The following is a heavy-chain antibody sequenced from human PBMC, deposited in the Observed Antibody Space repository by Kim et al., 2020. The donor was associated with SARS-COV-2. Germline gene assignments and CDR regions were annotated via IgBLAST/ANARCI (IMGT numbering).Heavy chain of an antibody. CDR2: GFYGGPT. D-gene: IGHD1-26*01. Sequence: SETLSLTCSVSGSSIASTDYYWGWIRQPPGKGPEWVGSGFYGGPTYYHPYLKSRVIISADTSKDRFSLKLNSVTTSETAVYYCARGGAFSGAFSSFDSWGQETLVGVPS. CDR1: GSSIASTDYY. V-gene: IGHV4-39*01. CDR3: ARGGAFSGAFSSFDS. J-gene: IGHJ4*02.